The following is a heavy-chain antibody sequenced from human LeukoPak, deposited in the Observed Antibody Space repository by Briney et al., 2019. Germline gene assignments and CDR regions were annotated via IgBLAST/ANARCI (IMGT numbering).Heavy chain of an antibody. CDR3: ARGDWYSSSSSDY. Sequence: ASVKVSCKASGYTFTGYYMHWVRQAPGQGLEWMGWINPNSGSTNYAQKFQGRVTMTRDTSISTAYMDLSRLRSDDTAVYYCARGDWYSSSSSDYWGQGTLVTVSS. D-gene: IGHD6-6*01. CDR2: INPNSGST. V-gene: IGHV1-2*02. J-gene: IGHJ4*02. CDR1: GYTFTGYY.